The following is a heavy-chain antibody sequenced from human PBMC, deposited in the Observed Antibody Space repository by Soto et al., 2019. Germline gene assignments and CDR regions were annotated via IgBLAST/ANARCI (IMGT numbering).Heavy chain of an antibody. CDR1: GFTFSEHW. D-gene: IGHD3-16*02. CDR2: IKQDGSEK. CDR3: ARLRSGY. Sequence: EVQLVESGGGLVQPGGSLRLSCAASGFTFSEHWMNWVRQAPGKGLEWVANIKQDGSEKHYVDSVKGRFTISRDNAKNSLYLQMNSLRVEVTAVYYCARLRSGYWGHGTLVTVSS. V-gene: IGHV3-7*01. J-gene: IGHJ4*01.